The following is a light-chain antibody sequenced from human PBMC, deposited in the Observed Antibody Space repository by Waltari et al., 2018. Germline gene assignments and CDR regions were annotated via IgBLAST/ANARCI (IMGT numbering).Light chain of an antibody. V-gene: IGKV3-20*01. CDR2: DAS. CDR3: QQYGFSPLT. CDR1: QSVTSNY. Sequence: EIVLTQSPGTLSLSPGERATLSCRASQSVTSNYLGGYQQKPGQAPRLLIYDASNRATGVPDRFSGSGSGTDCALTISRLEPEDFAVYYCQQYGFSPLTFGGGTKVEIK. J-gene: IGKJ4*01.